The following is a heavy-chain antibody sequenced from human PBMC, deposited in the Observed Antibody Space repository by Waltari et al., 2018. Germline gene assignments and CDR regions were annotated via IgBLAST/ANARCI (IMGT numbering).Heavy chain of an antibody. J-gene: IGHJ1*01. Sequence: QVQLQESGPGLVKPSETLSLTCSVSGGSIRSYYWSWIRQSPGKALEWTGDIHDSWSTKYNPPLNGRVPIVLDTSKNQLSAQLNSLTPEGTAVYYSASEYSSRPGAEYFQHWGQGTLVTVSS. CDR3: ASEYSSRPGAEYFQH. CDR1: GGSIRSYY. CDR2: IHDSWST. D-gene: IGHD6-13*01. V-gene: IGHV4-59*12.